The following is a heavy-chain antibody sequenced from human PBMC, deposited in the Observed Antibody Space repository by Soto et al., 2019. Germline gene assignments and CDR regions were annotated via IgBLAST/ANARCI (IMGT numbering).Heavy chain of an antibody. CDR1: GFTFSSYA. CDR3: ASRSRHD. V-gene: IGHV3-30-3*01. Sequence: GGSLRLSCAASGFTFSSYAMHWVRQAPGKGLEWVAVISYDGSNKYYAESVKGRFTISRDNSKNTLYLQMNSLRAEDTAVYYCASRSRHDWGQGTLVTVSS. J-gene: IGHJ4*02. CDR2: ISYDGSNK.